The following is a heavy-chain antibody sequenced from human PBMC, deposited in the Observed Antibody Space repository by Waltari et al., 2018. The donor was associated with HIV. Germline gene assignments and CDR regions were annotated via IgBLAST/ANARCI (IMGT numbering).Heavy chain of an antibody. J-gene: IGHJ3*02. CDR1: GGSFSGYY. V-gene: IGHV4-34*01. Sequence: QVQLQQWGGGLLKPAEARSLTCAVYGGSFSGYYLSWIRQHPGKGLEWIGEINHSGSNNYNPSLKSRVTISVDTSKNQFSLKLSSVTAADTAVYYCAQNLLWFGESPDAFDIWGQGTMVTVSS. D-gene: IGHD3-10*01. CDR2: INHSGSN. CDR3: AQNLLWFGESPDAFDI.